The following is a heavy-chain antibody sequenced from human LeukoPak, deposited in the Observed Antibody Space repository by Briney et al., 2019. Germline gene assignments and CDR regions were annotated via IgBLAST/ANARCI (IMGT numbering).Heavy chain of an antibody. D-gene: IGHD4-17*01. CDR2: ISYDGSNK. Sequence: GGSLRLSCAASGVTFSSYAMHWGRQAPGKGLEWGAAISYDGSNKYSADSVKGRFTISRDNSKNTLYLQMNSLRADDTAVYYCAKAFHGDYPNSWFDPWGQGTLVTVSS. V-gene: IGHV3-30*04. CDR1: GVTFSSYA. CDR3: AKAFHGDYPNSWFDP. J-gene: IGHJ5*02.